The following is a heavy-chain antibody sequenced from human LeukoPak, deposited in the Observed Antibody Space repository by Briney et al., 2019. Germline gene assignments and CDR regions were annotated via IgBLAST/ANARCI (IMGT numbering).Heavy chain of an antibody. V-gene: IGHV3-23*01. CDR2: ISGSGGIT. J-gene: IGHJ4*02. Sequence: GGSLRLSCAASGFTFSSCAMNWVRQAPGKGLEWVSGISGSGGITHYADSVRGRFTISRDNSKNTLYLQMNSLRAEDTAVYYCARDWPGIDYWGQGTLVTVSS. CDR1: GFTFSSCA. CDR3: ARDWPGIDY.